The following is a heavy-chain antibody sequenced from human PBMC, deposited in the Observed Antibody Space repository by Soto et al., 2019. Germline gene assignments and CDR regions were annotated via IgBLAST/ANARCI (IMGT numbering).Heavy chain of an antibody. D-gene: IGHD6-13*01. J-gene: IGHJ4*02. CDR1: GFTFSSYA. Sequence: GGSLRLSCAASGFTFSSYAMSWVRQAPGKGLEWVSGISASGGSTHYADSVKGQFTISRDNSKNTLYLQMNSLRADDTAVYYCAKSPVSSSWYYFDYWGQGTLVTVSS. CDR3: AKSPVSSSWYYFDY. CDR2: ISASGGST. V-gene: IGHV3-23*01.